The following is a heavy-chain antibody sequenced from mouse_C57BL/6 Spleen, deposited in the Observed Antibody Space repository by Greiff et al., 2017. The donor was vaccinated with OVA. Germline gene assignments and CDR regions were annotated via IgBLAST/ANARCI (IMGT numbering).Heavy chain of an antibody. Sequence: DVMLVESGEGLVKPGGSLKLSCAASGFTFSSYAMSWVRQTPEKRLEWVAYISSGGDYIYYADTVKGRFTISRDNARNTLYLQMISLKSEDTAMYYCATYCSSGSYSYFDDWGTGTTVTVSS. CDR3: ATYCSSGSYSYFDD. CDR2: ISSGGDYI. CDR1: GFTFSSYA. J-gene: IGHJ1*03. V-gene: IGHV5-9-1*02. D-gene: IGHD1-1*01.